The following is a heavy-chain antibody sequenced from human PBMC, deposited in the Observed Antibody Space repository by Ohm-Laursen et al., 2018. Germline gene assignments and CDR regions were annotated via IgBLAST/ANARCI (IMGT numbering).Heavy chain of an antibody. CDR1: GFTFSSYE. D-gene: IGHD3-9*01. CDR3: ATILTGAYGMDV. V-gene: IGHV3-48*03. J-gene: IGHJ6*02. CDR2: ISSSGSTI. Sequence: SLRLSCAASGFTFSSYEMNWVRQAPGKGLEWVSYISSSGSTIYYADSVKGRFTISRDNAKNSLYLQMNSLRAEDTAVYYCATILTGAYGMDVWGQGTTVTVSS.